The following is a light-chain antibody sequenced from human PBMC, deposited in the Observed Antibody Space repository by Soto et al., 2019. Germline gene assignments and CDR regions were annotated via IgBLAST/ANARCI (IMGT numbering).Light chain of an antibody. CDR3: QQYASSPLT. Sequence: EIVLTQSPGTLSLSSRERATLSCRASQSVRSNYLAWYQQKPGQAPRLLIYGASSRATGIPDRFGGSGSGTAFTLTISRLEPEDFAMYYCQQYASSPLTFGGGTNVEIK. V-gene: IGKV3-20*01. J-gene: IGKJ4*01. CDR1: QSVRSNY. CDR2: GAS.